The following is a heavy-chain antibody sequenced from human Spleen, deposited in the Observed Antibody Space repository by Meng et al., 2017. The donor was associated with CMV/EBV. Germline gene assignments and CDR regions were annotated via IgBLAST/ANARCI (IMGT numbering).Heavy chain of an antibody. CDR1: GGSFSGYY. J-gene: IGHJ5*02. V-gene: IGHV4-34*01. D-gene: IGHD2-2*01. Sequence: LPQWGAGLFNPSAALALTCAVYGGSFSGYYWSWIRQPPGKGLEWIGEINHSGSTNYNPSLKSRVTISVDTSKNQFSLKLSSVTAADTAVYYCARGGSVEYQLLTFSRFDPWGQGTLVTVSS. CDR3: ARGGSVEYQLLTFSRFDP. CDR2: INHSGST.